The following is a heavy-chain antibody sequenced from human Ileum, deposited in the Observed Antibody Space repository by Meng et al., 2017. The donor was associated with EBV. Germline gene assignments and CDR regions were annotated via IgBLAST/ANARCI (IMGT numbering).Heavy chain of an antibody. CDR1: GFTATDAW. CDR3: ATVRDGYPRLLDY. CDR2: ITSDGSTT. D-gene: IGHD5-24*01. V-gene: IGHV3-74*01. Sequence: PFAASGFTATDAWMHCVRQAPGKGKGWVSHITSDGSTTNYADSVKGRVTISRHNAKNTLYLQMNSLRAEDAAVYYCATVRDGYPRLLDYWGQGTLVTVSS. J-gene: IGHJ4*02.